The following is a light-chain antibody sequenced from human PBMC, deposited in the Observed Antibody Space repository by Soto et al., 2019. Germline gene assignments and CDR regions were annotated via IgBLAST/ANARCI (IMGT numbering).Light chain of an antibody. CDR1: QSISSY. CDR2: AAS. CDR3: QQSYSTPPWT. J-gene: IGKJ1*01. Sequence: DLRMTQSPSSLSASVGDRVTITCRASQSISSYLNWYQQKPGKAPKLLIYAASSLQSGVPSRFSGSGSGTDFTLTISSLQPEDFATYYCQQSYSTPPWTFGQGTKVEIK. V-gene: IGKV1-39*01.